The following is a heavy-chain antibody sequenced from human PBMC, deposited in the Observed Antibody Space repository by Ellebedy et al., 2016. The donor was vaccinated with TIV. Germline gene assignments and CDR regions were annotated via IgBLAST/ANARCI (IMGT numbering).Heavy chain of an antibody. Sequence: MPSETLSLTCTVSGGSISRSSYYWSWIRQPPGKGLEWIGSIYYSGSTYYNPSLKSRVTISVDTSKSQFSLKLSSVTAADTAVYYCARRNGVYGDYPGQFDYWGQGTLVTVSS. CDR1: GGSISRSSYY. V-gene: IGHV4-39*01. CDR3: ARRNGVYGDYPGQFDY. D-gene: IGHD4-17*01. CDR2: IYYSGST. J-gene: IGHJ4*02.